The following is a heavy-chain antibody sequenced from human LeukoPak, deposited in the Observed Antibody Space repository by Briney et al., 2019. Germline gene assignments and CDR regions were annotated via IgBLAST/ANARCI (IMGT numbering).Heavy chain of an antibody. D-gene: IGHD3-3*01. J-gene: IGHJ6*02. V-gene: IGHV3-30*03. CDR2: ISYDGNNK. Sequence: PGRSLRLSCAASGFTFSNYGIHWVRQAPGKGLEWVAVISYDGNNKYYADSVKGRFTISRDNSKNTLYLQMNSLRAEDTAVYYCARDLYYDFWSGYSTTYYYYGMDVWGQGTTVTVSS. CDR1: GFTFSNYG. CDR3: ARDLYYDFWSGYSTTYYYYGMDV.